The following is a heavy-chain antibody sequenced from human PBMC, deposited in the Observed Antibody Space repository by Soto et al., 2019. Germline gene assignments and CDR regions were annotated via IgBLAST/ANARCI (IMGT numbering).Heavy chain of an antibody. D-gene: IGHD2-21*02. CDR3: AKGIVQGGDCPDY. CDR2: ISGSGVSI. CDR1: GFTFTNYG. J-gene: IGHJ4*02. V-gene: IGHV3-23*01. Sequence: EVQLLESGGGLVQPGGSLRLSCAVSGFTFTNYGMAWVRQVTGKGLEWVSTISGSGVSIDYADSVRGRFIISRDSSKNTLFLQMNSLRAEDTAVYYCAKGIVQGGDCPDYWGQGTLVTVSS.